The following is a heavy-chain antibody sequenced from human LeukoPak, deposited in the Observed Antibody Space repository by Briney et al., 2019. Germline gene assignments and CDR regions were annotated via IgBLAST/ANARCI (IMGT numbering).Heavy chain of an antibody. CDR3: ARPESTISLSHYYGMDV. D-gene: IGHD3-3*01. Sequence: SVKVSCKASGGTFSSYAISWVRQAPGRGLEWMGRIIPILGIANYAQKFQGRVTITADKSTSTAYMELSSLRSEDTAVYYCARPESTISLSHYYGMDVWGQGTTVTVSS. CDR2: IIPILGIA. J-gene: IGHJ6*02. V-gene: IGHV1-69*04. CDR1: GGTFSSYA.